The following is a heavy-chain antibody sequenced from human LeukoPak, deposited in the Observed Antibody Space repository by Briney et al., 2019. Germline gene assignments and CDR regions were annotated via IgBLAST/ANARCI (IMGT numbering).Heavy chain of an antibody. CDR1: GGSISSYY. V-gene: IGHV4-59*08. Sequence: PSETLSLTCTVSGGSISSYYWSWIRRPPGKGLEWIGYIYYSGSTNYNPSPKSRVTISVDTSKNQFSLKLSSVTAADTAVYYCARQDGADVWYWGQGTLVTVSS. CDR2: IYYSGST. D-gene: IGHD2-8*01. CDR3: ARQDGADVWY. J-gene: IGHJ4*02.